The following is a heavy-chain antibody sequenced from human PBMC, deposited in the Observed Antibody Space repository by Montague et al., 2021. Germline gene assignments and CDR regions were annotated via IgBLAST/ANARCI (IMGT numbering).Heavy chain of an antibody. Sequence: SETLSLTCTVSASSISSSFCRWARPPQDTGLGIVALVCLSESACANTNSISSISSPVTISVDSSKNQLSLQLTSVTTADTAGYYCARGRGTSYVSFDSWGKGTLISVAS. D-gene: IGHD5-18*01. J-gene: IGHJ4*02. CDR2: VCLSESACANT. CDR1: ASSISSSF. CDR3: ARGRGTSYVSFDS. V-gene: IGHV4-59*13.